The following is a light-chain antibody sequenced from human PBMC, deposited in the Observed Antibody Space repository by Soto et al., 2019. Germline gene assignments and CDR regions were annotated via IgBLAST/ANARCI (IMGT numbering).Light chain of an antibody. CDR2: SAS. CDR3: QQSYSAPCT. CDR1: ERVIRF. J-gene: IGKJ3*01. Sequence: DIQMTQSPSSLSASVGDTVTITCRASERVIRFLNWYQQKPGEAPKVLIYSASSLQGGVPSRFSGSGSGTDFTLTIRSLQTEDFGTYYCQQSYSAPCTFGPGTKVDIK. V-gene: IGKV1-39*01.